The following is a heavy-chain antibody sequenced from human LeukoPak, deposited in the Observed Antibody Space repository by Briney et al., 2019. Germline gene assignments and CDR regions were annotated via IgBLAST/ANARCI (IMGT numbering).Heavy chain of an antibody. Sequence: GASVKVSCKASGYTFTGSYMHWVRQAPGQGLEWMGWINSNTGGTNYAQQFQGRVTMTRDTSISTAYMELSRLKSDDTAVYYCARQRVAAAGPNWFDPWGQGTLVTVSS. J-gene: IGHJ5*02. D-gene: IGHD6-13*01. CDR1: GYTFTGSY. CDR2: INSNTGGT. CDR3: ARQRVAAAGPNWFDP. V-gene: IGHV1-2*02.